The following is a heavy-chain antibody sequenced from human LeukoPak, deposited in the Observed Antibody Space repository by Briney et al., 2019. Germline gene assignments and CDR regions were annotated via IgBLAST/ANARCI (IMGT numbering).Heavy chain of an antibody. D-gene: IGHD1-26*01. CDR1: GFAFSSFS. V-gene: IGHV3-48*02. Sequence: PGGSLRLSCAASGFAFSSFSMNWVRQAPGKGLEWVSYISGSSSTIYYAGSVKGRFTISRDSAKNSLYLQMNSLRDEDTAVYYCARDLHSGAYTFDYWGQGTLVTVSS. J-gene: IGHJ4*02. CDR3: ARDLHSGAYTFDY. CDR2: ISGSSSTI.